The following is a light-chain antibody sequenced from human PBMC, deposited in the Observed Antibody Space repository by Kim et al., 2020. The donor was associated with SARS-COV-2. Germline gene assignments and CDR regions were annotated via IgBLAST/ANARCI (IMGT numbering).Light chain of an antibody. CDR1: TSDFGGYNY. Sequence: QSALTQPAPVSGSPGQSVTISCTGTTSDFGGYNYVSWYQQHPGKAPKLMIYEVNDRPPGVSNRFSGYKSGNTSSLTISGLQAEDAADYYCSSYTSTSTLVFGTGTKVTVL. CDR3: SSYTSTSTLV. V-gene: IGLV2-14*01. CDR2: EVN. J-gene: IGLJ1*01.